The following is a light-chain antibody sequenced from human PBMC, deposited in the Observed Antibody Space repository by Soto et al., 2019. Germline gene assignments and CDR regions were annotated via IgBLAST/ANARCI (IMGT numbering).Light chain of an antibody. V-gene: IGKV1-27*01. CDR2: GAS. CDR3: KKYNGAPRT. CDR1: QGISYH. Sequence: DLQMTQSPSSLSASVGDRGTITCRASQGISYHVAWYQQKPGKVPKLLIYGASTLQSGVPSRFSGSGSGTDFTLTISSLQPEDFATYYCKKYNGAPRTLGKGTKVELK. J-gene: IGKJ1*01.